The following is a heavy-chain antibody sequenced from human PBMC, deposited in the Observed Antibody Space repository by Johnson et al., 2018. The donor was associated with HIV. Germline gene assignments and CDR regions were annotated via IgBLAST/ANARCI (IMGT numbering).Heavy chain of an antibody. Sequence: QVQLVESGGGVVQPGRSLRLSCAASGFTFSSYAMHWVRQAPGKGLEWVAVISYDGSIYYADSVKGRFTISRDNSKNTLYLQMNSLRAEDTAVYYCAKPRYYDNAFEMWGQGTMVTVSS. J-gene: IGHJ3*02. CDR1: GFTFSSYA. V-gene: IGHV3-30-3*02. CDR3: AKPRYYDNAFEM. D-gene: IGHD3-16*01. CDR2: ISYDGSI.